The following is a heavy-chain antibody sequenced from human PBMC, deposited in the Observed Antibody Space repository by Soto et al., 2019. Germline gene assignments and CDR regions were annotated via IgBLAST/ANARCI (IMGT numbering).Heavy chain of an antibody. CDR2: ISHSGST. CDR3: AREYTYGSNFFDC. CDR1: GGSISSAAYY. V-gene: IGHV4-31*03. Sequence: QVQLQESGPGLVKPSQTLSLTCTVSGGSISSAAYYWSWIRQHPGKGLEWIGYISHSGSTYYTPSLKSRVIIAVYTSKNQFSLNLTSVTSADTAVYYCAREYTYGSNFFDCWGQGDRVTVSS. D-gene: IGHD5-18*01. J-gene: IGHJ4*02.